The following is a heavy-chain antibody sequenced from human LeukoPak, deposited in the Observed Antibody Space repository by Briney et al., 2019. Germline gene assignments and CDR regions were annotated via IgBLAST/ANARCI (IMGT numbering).Heavy chain of an antibody. CDR2: MTGPADTT. J-gene: IGHJ4*02. CDR1: GFNFNNFA. Sequence: GGSLRLSCAASGFNFNNFAMSWVRQAPGKGLEWLSAMTGPADTTYYAESVKDRFTISRDYSKSMVFLQMNSLRVEDTAIYYCAKGAEIDHWGQGTLVTVSS. V-gene: IGHV3-23*01. CDR3: AKGAEIDH.